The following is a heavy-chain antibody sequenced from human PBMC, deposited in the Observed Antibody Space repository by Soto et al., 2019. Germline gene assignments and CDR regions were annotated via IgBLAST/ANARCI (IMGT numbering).Heavy chain of an antibody. D-gene: IGHD4-4*01. V-gene: IGHV3-23*01. Sequence: GGSLRLACAASGFSFISCAMSWVRQAPGKGLEWVSVISGSGRSTDYADSVKGRFTISRDNSKNTLYLQMNSLRAEDTAVYYCAKAVYSRAGGMDVWGQGTTVTVSS. J-gene: IGHJ6*02. CDR2: ISGSGRST. CDR1: GFSFISCA. CDR3: AKAVYSRAGGMDV.